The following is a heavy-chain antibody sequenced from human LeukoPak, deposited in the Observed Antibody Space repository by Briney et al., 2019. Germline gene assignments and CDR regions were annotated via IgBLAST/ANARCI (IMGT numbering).Heavy chain of an antibody. Sequence: GGSLRLSCEGSGFIFNSAWMSWVRQAPGKGLEWVSAISGSGGSTYYADSVKGRFTISRDNSKNTLYLQMNSLRAEDTAVYYCAKDRSIAVADGNDYWGQGTLVTVSS. CDR3: AKDRSIAVADGNDY. J-gene: IGHJ4*02. CDR1: GFIFNSAW. D-gene: IGHD6-19*01. V-gene: IGHV3-23*01. CDR2: ISGSGGST.